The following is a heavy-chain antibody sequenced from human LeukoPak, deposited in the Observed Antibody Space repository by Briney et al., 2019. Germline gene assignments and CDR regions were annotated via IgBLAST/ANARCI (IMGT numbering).Heavy chain of an antibody. CDR2: INSDGSTT. J-gene: IGHJ5*02. Sequence: QPGGSLRLSCAASGFTFSRYWMHWVRQAPGKGLVWVSRINSDGSTTTYADSVKGRFTISRDNAKNTLYLQMNSLRAEDTAVYYCARVVTGGYWFDPWGQGTLVTVSS. CDR3: ARVVTGGYWFDP. D-gene: IGHD1-20*01. CDR1: GFTFSRYW. V-gene: IGHV3-74*01.